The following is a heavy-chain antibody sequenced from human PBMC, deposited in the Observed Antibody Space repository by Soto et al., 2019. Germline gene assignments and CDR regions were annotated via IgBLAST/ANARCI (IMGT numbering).Heavy chain of an antibody. Sequence: PGGSLRLSCAASGFTFSSYAMHWVRQAPGKGLEWVAVISYDGSNKYYADSVKGRFSISRDNSKNTLYLQMNSLRAEDTAVYYCARGLYYYDSSGYPAYWGQGTLVTVSS. CDR2: ISYDGSNK. D-gene: IGHD3-22*01. J-gene: IGHJ4*02. CDR1: GFTFSSYA. CDR3: ARGLYYYDSSGYPAY. V-gene: IGHV3-30-3*01.